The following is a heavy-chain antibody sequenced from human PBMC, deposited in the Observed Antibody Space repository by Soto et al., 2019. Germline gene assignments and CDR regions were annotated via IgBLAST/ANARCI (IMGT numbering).Heavy chain of an antibody. CDR3: ASFKGYCTNGVCYTPWDY. CDR1: GFTFSSYS. D-gene: IGHD2-8*01. J-gene: IGHJ4*02. CDR2: ISSSSSYI. Sequence: GGSLRLSCAASGFTFSSYSMNWVRQAPGKGLEWVSSISSSSSYIYYADSVKGRFTISRDNAKNSLYLQMNSLRAEDTAVYYCASFKGYCTNGVCYTPWDYWGQGTLVTVSS. V-gene: IGHV3-21*01.